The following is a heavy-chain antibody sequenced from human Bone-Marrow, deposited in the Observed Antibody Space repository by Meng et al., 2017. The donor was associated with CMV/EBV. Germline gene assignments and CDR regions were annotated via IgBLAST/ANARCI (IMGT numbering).Heavy chain of an antibody. CDR3: ARAPPRFRGWFDP. J-gene: IGHJ5*02. D-gene: IGHD1-26*01. V-gene: IGHV1-8*01. CDR1: GYTFASYD. CDR2: MSPNSGNR. Sequence: ASVKVSCKASGYTFASYDINWVRRATGQWLEWMGCMSPNSGNRGYVQRFQGRITMTRNTSISTAYMELSSLRSEDTAVYYCARAPPRFRGWFDPWGQGPLVTVSS.